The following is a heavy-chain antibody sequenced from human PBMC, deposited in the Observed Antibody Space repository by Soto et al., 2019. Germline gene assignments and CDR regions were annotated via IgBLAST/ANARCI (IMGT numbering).Heavy chain of an antibody. Sequence: SETLSLTCAVYGGSFSGYFWSWIRQPPGKGLEWIGEINHIGSTNQNPSLKSRVTISVDTSKNQFSLKLNSVTAADTAVYSCARWSPTDTCSSATCYEVFDDWSQGTLVTV. D-gene: IGHD2-2*01. CDR1: GGSFSGYF. CDR2: INHIGST. J-gene: IGHJ4*02. V-gene: IGHV4-34*01. CDR3: ARWSPTDTCSSATCYEVFDD.